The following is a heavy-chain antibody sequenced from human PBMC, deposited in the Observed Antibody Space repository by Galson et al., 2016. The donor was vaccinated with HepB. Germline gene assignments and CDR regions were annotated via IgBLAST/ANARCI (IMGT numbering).Heavy chain of an antibody. CDR1: RFTFSTSI. Sequence: SLRLSCATSRFTFSTSILHWVRQAPGKGLDWVAAMSYDGFSKYYSDSVKGRSTVSRDNSDSKMYLQLDSLSADDTAVYYCAREGHTSGRCGDFDVWGQGTMVTVSS. J-gene: IGHJ3*01. CDR2: MSYDGFSK. D-gene: IGHD6-19*01. CDR3: AREGHTSGRCGDFDV. V-gene: IGHV3-30-3*01.